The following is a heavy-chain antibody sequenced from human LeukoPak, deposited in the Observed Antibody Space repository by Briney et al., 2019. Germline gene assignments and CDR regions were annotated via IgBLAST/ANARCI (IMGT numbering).Heavy chain of an antibody. CDR1: GFTFSSYG. J-gene: IGHJ4*02. CDR2: IWYDGSNK. V-gene: IGHV3-33*01. Sequence: PGRSLRLSCAASGFTFSSYGMHWVRQAPGKGLEWVAVIWYDGSNKYYADSVKGRFTISRDNSKNTLYLQMNSLRAEDTAVYYCASGSGSYYNNYFDYWGQGTLVTVSS. CDR3: ASGSGSYYNNYFDY. D-gene: IGHD3-10*01.